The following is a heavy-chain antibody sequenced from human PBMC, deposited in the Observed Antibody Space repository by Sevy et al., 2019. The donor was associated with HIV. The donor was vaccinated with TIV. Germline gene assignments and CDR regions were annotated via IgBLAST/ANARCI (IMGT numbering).Heavy chain of an antibody. CDR1: GGSISSSSYY. V-gene: IGHV4-39*01. Sequence: SETLSLTCTVSGGSISSSSYYWGWIRQPPGKGLEWIGSIYYSGSTYYDPSLKSRATISVDTSKNQFSLKLSSVTAADTAVYYCARHGGPIAAVGYYYYYGMDVWGQGTTVTVSS. CDR2: IYYSGST. CDR3: ARHGGPIAAVGYYYYYGMDV. J-gene: IGHJ6*02. D-gene: IGHD6-13*01.